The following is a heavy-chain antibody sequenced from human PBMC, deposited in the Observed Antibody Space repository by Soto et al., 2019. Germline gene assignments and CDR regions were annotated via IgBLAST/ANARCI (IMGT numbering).Heavy chain of an antibody. V-gene: IGHV4-4*02. D-gene: IGHD6-19*01. CDR1: GGSISSSNW. J-gene: IGHJ6*02. Sequence: SETLSLTCAVSGGSISSSNWWSWVRQPPGKGLEWIGEIYLSGSTNYNPSLKSRVTISVDKSKNQFSLKLSSVTAADTAVYYCARRGSSGGGYYYYGMDVWGQGTTVTVSS. CDR3: ARRGSSGGGYYYYGMDV. CDR2: IYLSGST.